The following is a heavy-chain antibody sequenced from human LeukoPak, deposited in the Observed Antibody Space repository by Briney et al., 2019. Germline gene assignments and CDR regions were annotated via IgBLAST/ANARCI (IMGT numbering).Heavy chain of an antibody. D-gene: IGHD6-19*01. CDR1: GGSVSSGSYY. Sequence: SETLSLTCTVSGGSVSSGSYYWSWIRQPPGKGLEWIGYIYYSGSTNYNPSLKSRVTISVDTSKNQFSLKLSSVTAADTAVYYGASRGSGAVAPPFDPWGQGTLVTVSS. J-gene: IGHJ5*02. CDR2: IYYSGST. V-gene: IGHV4-61*01. CDR3: ASRGSGAVAPPFDP.